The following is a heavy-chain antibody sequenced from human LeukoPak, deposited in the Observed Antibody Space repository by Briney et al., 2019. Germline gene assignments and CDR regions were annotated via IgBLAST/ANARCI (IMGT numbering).Heavy chain of an antibody. CDR1: GLTFKNYA. D-gene: IGHD3-16*01. CDR3: APWGANPY. Sequence: GGSLRLSCAASGLTFKNYAMTWVRQAPGKGLEWVSTISGKGDSTYYADSVKGRFTISRDNAKNSLYLQMNSLRAEDTAVYYCAPWGANPYWGQGTLVTVSS. V-gene: IGHV3-23*01. J-gene: IGHJ4*02. CDR2: ISGKGDST.